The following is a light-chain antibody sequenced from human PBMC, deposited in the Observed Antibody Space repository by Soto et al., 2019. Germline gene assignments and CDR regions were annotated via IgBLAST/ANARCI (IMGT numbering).Light chain of an antibody. CDR3: QQRSNWPPLT. CDR2: DAS. J-gene: IGKJ4*01. Sequence: ATQLPQSPSSLSASVGDIVTITCRASQGISSALAWYQQKPGKARKLLIYDASSLESGVPSRFSGGGSGTDFTLTISSLEPEDFAVYYCQQRSNWPPLTFGGGTKVDIK. V-gene: IGKV1D-13*01. CDR1: QGISSA.